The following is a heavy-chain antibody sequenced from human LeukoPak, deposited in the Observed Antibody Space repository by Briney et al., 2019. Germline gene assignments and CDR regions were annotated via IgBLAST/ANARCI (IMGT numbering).Heavy chain of an antibody. J-gene: IGHJ4*02. CDR3: AKSRKQWLILNDY. V-gene: IGHV3-23*01. CDR2: ISGSGGST. Sequence: GGSLRLSCAASGFTFSSYAMSWVRQAPGKGLEWVSAISGSGGSTYSADSVKGRFTISRDNSKNTLYLQMNSLRAEDTAVYYCAKSRKQWLILNDYWGQGTLVTVSS. CDR1: GFTFSSYA. D-gene: IGHD6-19*01.